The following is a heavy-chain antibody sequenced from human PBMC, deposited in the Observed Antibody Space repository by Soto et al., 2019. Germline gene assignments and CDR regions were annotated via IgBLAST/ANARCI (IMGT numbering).Heavy chain of an antibody. CDR1: GGSISSGDYY. V-gene: IGHV4-30-4*01. CDR3: ARASPVVTDV. D-gene: IGHD5-18*01. CDR2: IYSSGST. Sequence: VQLQESGPGLVKPSQTLSLTCTVSGGSISSGDYYWSWIRQPPGKGLESIGYIYSSGSTYYNPSLKGRVTRSVDTCKDQFSLKLSSVTAADTAVYYCARASPVVTDVWGQGTTVTVS. J-gene: IGHJ6*02.